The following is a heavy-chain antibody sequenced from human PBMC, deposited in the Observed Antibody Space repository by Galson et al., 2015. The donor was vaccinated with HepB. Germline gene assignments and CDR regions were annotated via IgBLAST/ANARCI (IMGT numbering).Heavy chain of an antibody. V-gene: IGHV3-7*01. CDR3: ATMWIHDAFDI. Sequence: SLRLSCAASGFTFSSYWMSWVRQAPGKGLEWVANIKQDGSEKYYVDSVKGRFTISRDNAKNSLYLQMDSLRAEDTAVYYCATMWIHDAFDIWAKGQWSPSLQ. J-gene: IGHJ3*02. CDR1: GFTFSSYW. D-gene: IGHD5-18*01. CDR2: IKQDGSEK.